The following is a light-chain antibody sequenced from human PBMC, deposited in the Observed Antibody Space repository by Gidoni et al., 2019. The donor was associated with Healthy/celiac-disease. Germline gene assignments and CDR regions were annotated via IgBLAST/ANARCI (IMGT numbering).Light chain of an antibody. CDR3: MQAIQTPHT. CDR1: QSLLHSNGYNY. CDR2: LGS. Sequence: DIVITQSPLSLSVTPGEPAYISCRSSQSLLHSNGYNYLDWYLQKPGQSPQILIYLGSNRAPGVPDRFSGSGSGTDFTLKISRVEAEDVGVYYCMQAIQTPHTFGQGTKLEIK. J-gene: IGKJ2*01. V-gene: IGKV2-28*01.